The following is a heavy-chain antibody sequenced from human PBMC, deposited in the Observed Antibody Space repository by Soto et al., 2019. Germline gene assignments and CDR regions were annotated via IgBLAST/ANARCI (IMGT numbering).Heavy chain of an antibody. CDR2: INAGNGNT. CDR1: GYTFTSYA. J-gene: IGHJ4*02. V-gene: IGHV1-3*01. CDR3: ARGEHWNYAYFDY. D-gene: IGHD1-7*01. Sequence: ASVKVSCKASGYTFTSYAMHWVRQAPGQRLEWMGWINAGNGNTKYAQKFQGRVTMTRDTSTSTVYMELSSLRSEDTAVYYCARGEHWNYAYFDYWGQGTLVTVSS.